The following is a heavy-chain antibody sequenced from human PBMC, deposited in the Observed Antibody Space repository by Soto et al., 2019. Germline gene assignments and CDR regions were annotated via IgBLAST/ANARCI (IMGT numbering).Heavy chain of an antibody. J-gene: IGHJ4*02. CDR1: GYTFSKYW. CDR3: ARQGGEYNTMSDY. D-gene: IGHD3-10*01. CDR2: FDPGDSDA. V-gene: IGHV5-51*01. Sequence: GESLKISCKGSGYTFSKYWIGWVRQTPGKGREWLGMFDPGDSDARYSPSFEGQVTFSVDKSINTAYLQWNSLKASDTAMYYCARQGGEYNTMSDYWGQGTLVTVSS.